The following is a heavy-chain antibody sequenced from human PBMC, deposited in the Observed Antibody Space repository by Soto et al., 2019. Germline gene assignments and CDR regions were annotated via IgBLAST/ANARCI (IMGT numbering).Heavy chain of an antibody. CDR2: IDPSDSYT. J-gene: IGHJ6*02. CDR1: GYSFTSYW. CDR3: ARRTGTVPRPHYYYYGMDV. Sequence: GESLKISCKGSGYSFTSYWISWVRQMPGKGLEWMGRIDPSDSYTNYSPSFQGHVTISADKSISTAYLQWSSLKASDTAMYYCARRTGTVPRPHYYYYGMDVWGQGTTVTAP. D-gene: IGHD1-1*01. V-gene: IGHV5-10-1*01.